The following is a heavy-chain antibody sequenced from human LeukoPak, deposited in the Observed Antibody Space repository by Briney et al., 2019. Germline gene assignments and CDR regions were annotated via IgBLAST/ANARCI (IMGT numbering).Heavy chain of an antibody. Sequence: GGSLRLSCAASGFTFGSYSMNWVRQAPGKGLEWVSSISSSSSYIYYADSVKGRFTISRDNAKNSLYLQMNSLRAEDTAVYYCARASLGGIDYWGQGTLVTVSS. J-gene: IGHJ4*02. D-gene: IGHD3-16*01. CDR1: GFTFGSYS. CDR2: ISSSSSYI. CDR3: ARASLGGIDY. V-gene: IGHV3-21*01.